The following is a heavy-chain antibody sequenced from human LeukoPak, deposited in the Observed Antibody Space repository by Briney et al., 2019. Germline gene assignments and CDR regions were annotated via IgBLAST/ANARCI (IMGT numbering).Heavy chain of an antibody. Sequence: GGSLRLSCAASGFTFSSYEMNWVRQAPGKGLEWVSYISSSGSTIYYADSVKGRFTISRDNSKNTLYLQMNSLRAEDTAVYYCAKADGSGSQYLYYYYYYYMDVWGKGTTVTISS. CDR1: GFTFSSYE. J-gene: IGHJ6*03. CDR2: ISSSGSTI. CDR3: AKADGSGSQYLYYYYYYYMDV. V-gene: IGHV3-48*03. D-gene: IGHD3-10*01.